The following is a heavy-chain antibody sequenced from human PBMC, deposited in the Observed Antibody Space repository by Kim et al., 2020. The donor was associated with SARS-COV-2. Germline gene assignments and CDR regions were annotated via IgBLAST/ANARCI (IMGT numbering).Heavy chain of an antibody. CDR3: ARERLYGSGSPRTYYYYGMDV. CDR1: GFTFSSYG. Sequence: GGSLRLSCAASGFTFSSYGMHWVRQAPGKWLEWVAVIWYDGSNKYYADSVKGRFTISRDNSKNTLYLQMNSLRAEDTAVYYCARERLYGSGSPRTYYYYGMDVWGQGTTVTVSS. D-gene: IGHD3-10*01. CDR2: IWYDGSNK. J-gene: IGHJ6*02. V-gene: IGHV3-33*08.